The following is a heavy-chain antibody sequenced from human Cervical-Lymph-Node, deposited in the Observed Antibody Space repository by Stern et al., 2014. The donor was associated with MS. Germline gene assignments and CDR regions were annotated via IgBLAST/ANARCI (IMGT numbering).Heavy chain of an antibody. D-gene: IGHD3-22*01. CDR1: GFSLSSRAVG. J-gene: IGHJ4*02. Sequence: QVTLRESGPTLVKPTQTLTLTCTCSGFSLSSRAVGVGWFRQSPGKAPEWLALIHWNDDKRYSPSLKTRLAITQDISRNQVVLTVTNMDPVDTATYYRAHFGIGYNFFDFWGQGILVTVSS. CDR3: AHFGIGYNFFDF. CDR2: IHWNDDK. V-gene: IGHV2-5*01.